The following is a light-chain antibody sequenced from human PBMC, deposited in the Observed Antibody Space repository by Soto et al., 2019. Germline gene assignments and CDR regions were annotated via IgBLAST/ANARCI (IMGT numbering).Light chain of an antibody. CDR2: DTS. CDR3: QQRRSWPPTIT. Sequence: EFVLTQSPGTLSLSPCERATLSCWASQSLTNSFIAWYQQRPVQAPRLLIYDTSSRASGIPDRFSGSGSGTEFTLTISSLEPEDFAVYYCQQRRSWPPTITFGQGTRLEIK. CDR1: QSLTNSF. J-gene: IGKJ5*01. V-gene: IGKV3D-20*02.